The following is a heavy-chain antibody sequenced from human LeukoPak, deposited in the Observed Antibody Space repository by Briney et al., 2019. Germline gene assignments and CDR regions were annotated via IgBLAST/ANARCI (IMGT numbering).Heavy chain of an antibody. D-gene: IGHD5-18*01. Sequence: SETLSLTCTVSGGSISSSSDYWGWIRQAPGKGLEWIGSIYYHESTYYIPSLKSRVTISVDTSKNQFSLKPSSVTAADTAVYYCARDGDTAMANFDYWGQGTLVTVSS. CDR1: GGSISSSSDY. CDR3: ARDGDTAMANFDY. CDR2: IYYHEST. J-gene: IGHJ4*02. V-gene: IGHV4-39*07.